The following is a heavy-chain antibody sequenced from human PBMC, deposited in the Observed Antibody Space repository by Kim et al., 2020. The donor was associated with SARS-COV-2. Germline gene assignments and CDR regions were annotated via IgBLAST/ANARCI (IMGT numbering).Heavy chain of an antibody. Sequence: SETLSLTCTVSGGSISSSSYYWGWIRQPPGKGLEWIGSIYYSGSTYYNPSLKSRVTISVDTSKNQFSLKLSSVTAADTAVYYCARQSHDYGDYDYWGQGTLVTVSS. J-gene: IGHJ4*02. D-gene: IGHD4-17*01. CDR3: ARQSHDYGDYDY. CDR2: IYYSGST. V-gene: IGHV4-39*01. CDR1: GGSISSSSYY.